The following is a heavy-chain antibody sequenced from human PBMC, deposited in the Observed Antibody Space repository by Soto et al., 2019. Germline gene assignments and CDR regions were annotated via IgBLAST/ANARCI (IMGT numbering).Heavy chain of an antibody. CDR3: ASGPLTSFDY. Sequence: ESGGGVVQPGRSLRLSCAASGFTFSSYAMHWVRQAPGKGLEWVAVISYDGSNKYYADSVKGRFTISRDNSKNTLYLQMNSLRAEDTAVYYCASGPLTSFDYWGQGTLVTVSS. CDR2: ISYDGSNK. CDR1: GFTFSSYA. J-gene: IGHJ4*02. V-gene: IGHV3-30-3*01.